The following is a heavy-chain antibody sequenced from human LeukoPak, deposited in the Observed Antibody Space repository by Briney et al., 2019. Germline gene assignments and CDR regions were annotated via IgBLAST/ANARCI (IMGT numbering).Heavy chain of an antibody. CDR2: ISYSGSTI. CDR1: GFTFSDYF. D-gene: IGHD3-22*01. CDR3: ASGLKVDYDDSSGPDY. V-gene: IGHV3-11*04. J-gene: IGHJ4*02. Sequence: PGGSLRLSCAASGFTFSDYFMNWIRQAPGKGLEWVSYISYSGSTIYYADSVKGRFTISRDNAKDSLYLQMNSLRVEDTAVFYCASGLKVDYDDSSGPDYWGQGTLVTVSS.